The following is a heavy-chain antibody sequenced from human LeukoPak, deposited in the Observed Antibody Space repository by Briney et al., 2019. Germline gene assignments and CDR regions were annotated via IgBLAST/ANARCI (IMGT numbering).Heavy chain of an antibody. CDR1: GYTFTSYG. J-gene: IGHJ4*02. CDR2: ISAYNGNT. V-gene: IGHV1-18*01. CDR3: ARDSTAAAGEEFDY. D-gene: IGHD6-13*01. Sequence: GASVKVSCKASGYTFTSYGISWVRQAPGQGLEWMGGISAYNGNTNYAQKLQGRVTMTTDTSTSTAYMELRSLRSDDTAVYYCARDSTAAAGEEFDYWGQGTLVTVSS.